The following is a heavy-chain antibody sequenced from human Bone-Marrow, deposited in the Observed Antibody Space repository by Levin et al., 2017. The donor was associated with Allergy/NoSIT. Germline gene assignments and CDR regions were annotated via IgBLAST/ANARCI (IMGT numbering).Heavy chain of an antibody. Sequence: GESLKISCAASGFTFSSYAMHWVRQAPGKGLEWVAVISYDGSNKYYADSVKGRFTISRDNSKNTLYLQMNSLRAEDTAVYYCARERWEMATSYYFDYWGQGTLVTVSS. CDR2: ISYDGSNK. CDR3: ARERWEMATSYYFDY. CDR1: GFTFSSYA. V-gene: IGHV3-30*04. J-gene: IGHJ4*02. D-gene: IGHD5-24*01.